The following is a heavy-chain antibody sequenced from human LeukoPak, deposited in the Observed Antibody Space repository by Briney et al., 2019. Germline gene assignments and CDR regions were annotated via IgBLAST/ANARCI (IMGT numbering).Heavy chain of an antibody. Sequence: PSETLSLTCTVSGVSISSGGYYWSWIRQHPGKGLEWIGYIYYSGSTYYNPSLKSRVTISVDTSKNQFSLKLSSVTAADTAVYYCARGGDYYDSSGYYNYWGQGTLVTVSS. V-gene: IGHV4-31*03. CDR3: ARGGDYYDSSGYYNY. CDR2: IYYSGST. CDR1: GVSISSGGYY. D-gene: IGHD3-22*01. J-gene: IGHJ4*02.